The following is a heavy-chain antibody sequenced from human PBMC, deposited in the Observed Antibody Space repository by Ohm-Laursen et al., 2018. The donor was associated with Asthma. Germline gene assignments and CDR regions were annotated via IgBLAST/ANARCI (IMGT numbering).Heavy chain of an antibody. Sequence: TLSLTCTLSGASFSTYYWGWIRQPPGKGLEWIGEINHSGSTNYNPSLKSRVTISVDTSKNQFSLKLSSVTAADTAVYYCARDDCTGGVCYGRPYYYYGMDVWGQGTTVTVSS. V-gene: IGHV4-34*01. J-gene: IGHJ6*02. D-gene: IGHD2-8*02. CDR2: INHSGST. CDR1: GASFSTYY. CDR3: ARDDCTGGVCYGRPYYYYGMDV.